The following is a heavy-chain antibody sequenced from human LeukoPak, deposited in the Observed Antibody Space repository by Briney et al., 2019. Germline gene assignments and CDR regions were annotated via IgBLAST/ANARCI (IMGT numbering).Heavy chain of an antibody. V-gene: IGHV1-18*01. CDR2: ISAYSGNA. J-gene: IGHJ4*02. CDR3: ARGKDYDFWSGYYPFDY. CDR1: GYTFTSYG. D-gene: IGHD3-3*01. Sequence: ASVKVSCKASGYTFTSYGISWVRQAPGQGLEWMGWISAYSGNANYAQKVQGRVNMTTDTSKSTAYMELRSLRSADTAVYYCARGKDYDFWSGYYPFDYWGQGTLVTVSS.